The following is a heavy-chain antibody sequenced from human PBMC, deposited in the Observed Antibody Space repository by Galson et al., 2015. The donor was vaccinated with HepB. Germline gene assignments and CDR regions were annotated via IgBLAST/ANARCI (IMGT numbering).Heavy chain of an antibody. J-gene: IGHJ6*03. Sequence: SLRLSCAASGFTFRSYDMHWVRRIPGRGLEWVSAIGLAGDSYYPASAKGRFTISRENAKNSLYLQMNSLRAGDTAVYYCARGSPADPFYMDFWGKGTTVTVSS. D-gene: IGHD2-2*01. V-gene: IGHV3-13*01. CDR1: GFTFRSYD. CDR2: IGLAGDS. CDR3: ARGSPADPFYMDF.